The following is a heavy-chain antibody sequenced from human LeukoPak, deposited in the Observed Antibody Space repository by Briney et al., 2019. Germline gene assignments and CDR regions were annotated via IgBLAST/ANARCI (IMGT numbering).Heavy chain of an antibody. J-gene: IGHJ4*02. CDR3: AKDDGDGYNFSDY. Sequence: GGSLRLSCAASGFTFDDYAMHWVRQAPGKGLEWVSGISWNSGSIGYADSVKGRFTISRDNSKNTLYLQMNSLRAEDTAVYYCAKDDGDGYNFSDYWGQGTLVTVSS. CDR1: GFTFDDYA. V-gene: IGHV3-9*01. D-gene: IGHD5-24*01. CDR2: ISWNSGSI.